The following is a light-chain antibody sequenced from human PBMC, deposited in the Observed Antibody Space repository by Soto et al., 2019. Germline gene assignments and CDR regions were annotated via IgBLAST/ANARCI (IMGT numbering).Light chain of an antibody. CDR2: GAS. J-gene: IGKJ1*01. CDR1: QSVSSN. Sequence: EIVMTQSPATLSVSTGERATLSCRASQSVSSNLAWYQQKPGQAPRLLIYGASTRATGIPARFTGSGSGTEFTLTISSLQSEDFAVYYCQSGTFGQGTKVDIK. CDR3: QSGT. V-gene: IGKV3-15*01.